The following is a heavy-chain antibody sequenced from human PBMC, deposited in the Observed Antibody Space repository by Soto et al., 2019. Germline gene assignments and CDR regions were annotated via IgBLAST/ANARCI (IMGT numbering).Heavy chain of an antibody. CDR3: ARATRGPSSGYYQLDY. CDR2: IYYSGST. CDR1: GGSISSGGYY. D-gene: IGHD3-22*01. Sequence: QVQLQESGPGLVKPSQTLSLTCTVSGGSISSGGYYWSWIRQHPGKGLEWIGYIYYSGSTYYNPSLKSRVTISVDTSKNQFSLKLSSVTAADTAVYYCARATRGPSSGYYQLDYWGQGTLVTVSS. V-gene: IGHV4-31*03. J-gene: IGHJ4*02.